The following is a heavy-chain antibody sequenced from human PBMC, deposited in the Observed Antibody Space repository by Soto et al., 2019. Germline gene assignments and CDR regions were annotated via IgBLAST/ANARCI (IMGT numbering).Heavy chain of an antibody. D-gene: IGHD3-22*01. V-gene: IGHV4-34*01. CDR2: INHSGST. Sequence: SETLSLTCAVYGGSFSGYYWSWIRQPPGKGLEWIGEINHSGSTNYNPSLKSRVTISVDTSKNQFSLKLSSVTAADTAVYYCRSVNYYDSSGYYYGMDVWGQGTTVTVSS. J-gene: IGHJ6*02. CDR1: GGSFSGYY. CDR3: RSVNYYDSSGYYYGMDV.